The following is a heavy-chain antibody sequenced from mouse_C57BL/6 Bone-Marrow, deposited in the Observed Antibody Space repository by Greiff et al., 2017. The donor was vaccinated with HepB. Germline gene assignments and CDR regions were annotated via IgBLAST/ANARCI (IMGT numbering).Heavy chain of an antibody. V-gene: IGHV1-55*01. D-gene: IGHD2-4*01. J-gene: IGHJ1*03. Sequence: QVQLQQPGAELVKPGASVKMSCKASGYTFTSYWITWVKQRPGQGLEWIGDIYPGSGSTNYNEKFKSKATLTVATSSSTAYMQLSSLTSEDSAVYYCARSGDYDPLYWYFDVWGTGTTVTVSS. CDR1: GYTFTSYW. CDR3: ARSGDYDPLYWYFDV. CDR2: IYPGSGST.